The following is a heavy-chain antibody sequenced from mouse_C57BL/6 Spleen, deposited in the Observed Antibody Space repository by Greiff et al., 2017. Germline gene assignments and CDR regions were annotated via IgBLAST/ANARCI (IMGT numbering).Heavy chain of an antibody. D-gene: IGHD1-1*01. CDR3: ARSYGSSSWFAY. Sequence: QVTLKVCGPGKLQSSQTLSLTCPFSGFSLSTSGMGVSGIRQPSGKGLEWLAHISWDDDKRYNPSLKSRLTISKDTSRNQVFLKITSVDTADTATYYCARSYGSSSWFAYWGQGTLVTVSA. V-gene: IGHV8-12*01. CDR1: GFSLSTSGMG. J-gene: IGHJ3*01. CDR2: ISWDDDK.